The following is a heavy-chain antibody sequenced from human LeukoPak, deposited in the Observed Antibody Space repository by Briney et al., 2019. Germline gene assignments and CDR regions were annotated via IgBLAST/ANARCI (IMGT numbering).Heavy chain of an antibody. Sequence: GGSLRLSCAASGFTFSSYAMHWVRQAPGKGLEYVSAISSNGGSTYYANSVKGRFTISRDNSKNTLYLQMNSLRAEDTAVYYCARTVYSVVVVAATGFDYWGQGTLVTVSS. CDR3: ARTVYSVVVVAATGFDY. D-gene: IGHD2-15*01. CDR2: ISSNGGST. CDR1: GFTFSSYA. J-gene: IGHJ4*02. V-gene: IGHV3-64*01.